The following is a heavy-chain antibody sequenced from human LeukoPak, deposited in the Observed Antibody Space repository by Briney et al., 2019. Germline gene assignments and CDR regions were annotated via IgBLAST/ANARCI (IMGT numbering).Heavy chain of an antibody. V-gene: IGHV4-59*12. CDR3: ARVDYYDSSGSIDY. CDR2: IYYSGST. Sequence: PSETLSLTCTVSGGSISSYYWSWLRQPPGKGLEWIGYIYYSGSTHYNPSLKSRVTISVDTSKNQFSLRLSSVTAADTAVYYCARVDYYDSSGSIDYWGQGTLVTVSS. J-gene: IGHJ4*02. CDR1: GGSISSYY. D-gene: IGHD3-22*01.